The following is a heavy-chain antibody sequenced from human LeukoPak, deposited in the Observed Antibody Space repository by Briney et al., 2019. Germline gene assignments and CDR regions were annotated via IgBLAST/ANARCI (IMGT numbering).Heavy chain of an antibody. CDR2: VHHTGTT. V-gene: IGHV4-38-2*02. CDR1: FPVTNGFH. Sequence: SETLSLTCSVSFPVTNGFHWAWVRQPPGKGLEFMGYVHHTGTTYYNPSLNSRVTISVDTSKYQFSLRLTSVTAADTAVYFCAKGIPFDFWGQGRLVTVSS. D-gene: IGHD2-2*02. CDR3: AKGIPFDF. J-gene: IGHJ4*02.